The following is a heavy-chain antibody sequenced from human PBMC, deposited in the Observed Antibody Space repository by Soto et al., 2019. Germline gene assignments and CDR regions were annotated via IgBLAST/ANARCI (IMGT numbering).Heavy chain of an antibody. J-gene: IGHJ5*02. V-gene: IGHV5-10-1*01. CDR1: GYNFTTYW. Sequence: GESLKISCQGSGYNFTTYWIIWVRHLSGKGLEWMGKIDPTDSYTNYNPSFQGHVTISADNSINTAYIQWSGLKASDTAIYYCARLPRFSGQLAPWGQGTQVTVSS. CDR2: IDPTDSYT. CDR3: ARLPRFSGQLAP. D-gene: IGHD3-3*01.